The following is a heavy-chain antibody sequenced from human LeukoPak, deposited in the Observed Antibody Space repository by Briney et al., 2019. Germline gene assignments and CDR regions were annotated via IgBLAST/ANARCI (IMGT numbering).Heavy chain of an antibody. CDR2: ISYDGSNK. V-gene: IGHV3-30*18. Sequence: RGSLRLSCAASGFTFSSYGMHWVRQAPGKGLEWVAVISYDGSNKYYADSVKGRFTISRDNSKNTLYLQMNSLRAEDTAVYYCAKDVPRKSSGWYDVGFDYWGQGTLVTVSS. D-gene: IGHD6-19*01. CDR1: GFTFSSYG. J-gene: IGHJ4*02. CDR3: AKDVPRKSSGWYDVGFDY.